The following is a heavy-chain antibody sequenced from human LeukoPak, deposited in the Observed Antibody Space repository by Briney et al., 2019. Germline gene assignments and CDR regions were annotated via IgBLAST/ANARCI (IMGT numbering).Heavy chain of an antibody. CDR1: GYTFTSYG. V-gene: IGHV1-18*01. D-gene: IGHD6-19*01. Sequence: ASVKLSCKASGYTFTSYGISWVRQAPGQGLEWMGWISAYNGNTNYAQKLQGRVTMTTDTSTSTGYMELRSLRSDDTAVYYCAAIVNSGWYRYFDYWGQGTLVTVSS. CDR3: AAIVNSGWYRYFDY. J-gene: IGHJ4*02. CDR2: ISAYNGNT.